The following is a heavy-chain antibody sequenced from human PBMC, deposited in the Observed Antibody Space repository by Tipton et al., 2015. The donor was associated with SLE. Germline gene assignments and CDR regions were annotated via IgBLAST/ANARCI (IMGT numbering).Heavy chain of an antibody. CDR2: INGDGSST. D-gene: IGHD4-17*01. Sequence: SLRLSCAASGFTFSNHWMHWVRQAPGKGLVWVSRINGDGSSTGYADSVEGRFTISRDNAENTLYLQMNSLRPDDTAVYYCAKAAYATAHGGAYFDYWGQGTLVTVSS. CDR1: GFTFSNHW. J-gene: IGHJ4*02. CDR3: AKAAYATAHGGAYFDY. V-gene: IGHV3-74*01.